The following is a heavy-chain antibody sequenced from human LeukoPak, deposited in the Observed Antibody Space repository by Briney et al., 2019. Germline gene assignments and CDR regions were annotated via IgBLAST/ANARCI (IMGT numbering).Heavy chain of an antibody. CDR2: ISWDGGST. Sequence: GGSLRLSCAASGFTFDDYAMHWVRQAPGKGLEWVSLISWDGGSTYYADSVKGRFTISRDNSKNSLYLQMNSLRAEDTAVYYCAKDGYSSGWYGDYYYYMDVWGKGTTVTVSS. V-gene: IGHV3-43D*03. CDR1: GFTFDDYA. J-gene: IGHJ6*03. D-gene: IGHD6-19*01. CDR3: AKDGYSSGWYGDYYYYMDV.